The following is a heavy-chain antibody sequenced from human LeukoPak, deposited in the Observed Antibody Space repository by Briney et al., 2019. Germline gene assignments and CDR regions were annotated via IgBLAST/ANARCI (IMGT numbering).Heavy chain of an antibody. CDR2: NDDGRAK. CDR3: ARKAVTGSGPHHFDY. J-gene: IGHJ4*02. CDR1: GFTFITYG. V-gene: IGHV3-30*03. D-gene: IGHD6-19*01. Sequence: WGSLRLSCAASGFTFITYGIHWVRQAPGKGLEWVAVGSNDDGRAKFYADSVKGRFTISRDNSKNTLYLQMNSLSAEDTAVYYCARKAVTGSGPHHFDYWGQGTLVTVSS.